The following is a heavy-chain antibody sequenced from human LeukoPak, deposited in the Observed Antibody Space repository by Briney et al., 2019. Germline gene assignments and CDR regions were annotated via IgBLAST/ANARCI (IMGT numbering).Heavy chain of an antibody. CDR3: VGGDY. Sequence: QSGGSLRLSCAASGFTFSSNSMSWVRQAPGKGLEWVANIKQDGSEKYYVDSVKGRFTISRDNTKNSLYLQMNSLRAKDTAVYYCVGGDYWGQGTLVTVSS. CDR1: GFTFSSNS. J-gene: IGHJ4*02. CDR2: IKQDGSEK. V-gene: IGHV3-7*01.